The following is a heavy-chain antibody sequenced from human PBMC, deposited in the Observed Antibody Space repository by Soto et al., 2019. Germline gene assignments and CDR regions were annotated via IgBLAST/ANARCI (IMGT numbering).Heavy chain of an antibody. Sequence: QVQLVQSGAEVRKPGASVKVSCAASGYTFTSYDIYWVRQATGQGLEWMGWMNPSTGNSGYAQKFQGIVTMTSDTSISTAHMELSSLRSEGTAVYYCARRAETNGWNGFGADKYYFDFWGQGTLVTVSS. CDR3: ARRAETNGWNGFGADKYYFDF. CDR2: MNPSTGNS. CDR1: GYTFTSYD. D-gene: IGHD1-1*01. J-gene: IGHJ4*02. V-gene: IGHV1-8*01.